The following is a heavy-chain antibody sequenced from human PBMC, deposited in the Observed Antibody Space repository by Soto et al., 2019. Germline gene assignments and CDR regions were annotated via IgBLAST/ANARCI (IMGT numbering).Heavy chain of an antibody. J-gene: IGHJ4*02. Sequence: QITLKESGPTLVKPTQTLTLTCTFSGFSPTTSGVGVGWIRQPPRKALEWLALIYWDDDKRYTPSLKSRLSITKDTSKNEVVLTMTSMDPEDTATYYCARDSSDWYGFDYWGQGILVTVSS. CDR1: GFSPTTSGVG. V-gene: IGHV2-5*02. CDR2: IYWDDDK. D-gene: IGHD6-19*01. CDR3: ARDSSDWYGFDY.